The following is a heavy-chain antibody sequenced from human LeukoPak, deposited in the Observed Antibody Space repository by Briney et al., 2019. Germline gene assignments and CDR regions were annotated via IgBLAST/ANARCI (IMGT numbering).Heavy chain of an antibody. CDR1: GGSFSDYY. CDR3: ARDPDY. CDR2: INHSGST. V-gene: IGHV4-34*01. Sequence: PSETLSLTCAVYGGSFSDYYWSWIRQPPGKGLEWIGEINHSGSTNYNPSLKSRVTISVDTSKNQFSLKLSSVTAADTAVYYCARDPDYWGQGTLVTVSS. J-gene: IGHJ4*02.